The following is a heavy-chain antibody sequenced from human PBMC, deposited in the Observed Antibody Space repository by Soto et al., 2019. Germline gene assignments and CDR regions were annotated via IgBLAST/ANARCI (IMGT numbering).Heavy chain of an antibody. D-gene: IGHD1-26*01. CDR2: IYSSGTT. J-gene: IGHJ4*01. CDR1: CASISSGNYY. CDR3: ARGGTYLEC. Sequence: SETLSLTCTVSCASISSGNYYWSWIRQPPGKGLEWIGYIYSSGTTYYNPSLESRVTISVDTSKNQFSLKVRSMTAADTAVYYYARGGTYLECWGQATLVTVSS. V-gene: IGHV4-30-4*01.